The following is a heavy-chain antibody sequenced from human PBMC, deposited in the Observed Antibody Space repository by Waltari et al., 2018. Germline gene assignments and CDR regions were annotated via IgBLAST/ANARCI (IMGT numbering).Heavy chain of an antibody. Sequence: EVQLVESGGGLVQPGGSLRLSCAASGFTFRSNWIAWVRQAPGRGLEVVANINQDGGEIYYVDSVRGRFTISRDNARHSLYLQMDSLRDEDTALYYGARDRGWNTLDYWGQGTLVTVSS. CDR1: GFTFRSNW. V-gene: IGHV3-7*04. CDR3: ARDRGWNTLDY. J-gene: IGHJ4*02. CDR2: INQDGGEI. D-gene: IGHD6-19*01.